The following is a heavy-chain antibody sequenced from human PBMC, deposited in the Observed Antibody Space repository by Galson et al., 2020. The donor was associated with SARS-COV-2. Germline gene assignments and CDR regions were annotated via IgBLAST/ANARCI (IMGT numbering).Heavy chain of an antibody. J-gene: IGHJ5*02. CDR3: ARQMRTMVRGWGYAEGGNWFDP. D-gene: IGHD3-10*01. Sequence: SETLSLTCTVSGGSISSSSYYWGWIRQPPGKGLEWIGSIYYSGSTYYNPSLKSRVTISVDTSKNQFSLKLSSVTAADTAVYYCARQMRTMVRGWGYAEGGNWFDPWGQGTLVTVSS. CDR2: IYYSGST. CDR1: GGSISSSSYY. V-gene: IGHV4-39*01.